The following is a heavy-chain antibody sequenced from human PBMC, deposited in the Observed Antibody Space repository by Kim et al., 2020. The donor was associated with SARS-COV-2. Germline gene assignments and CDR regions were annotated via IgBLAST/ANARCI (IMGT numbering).Heavy chain of an antibody. J-gene: IGHJ6*02. V-gene: IGHV1-18*01. CDR3: ASVFLTLAVIDV. CDR1: GYTFTSYG. D-gene: IGHD3-9*01. CDR2: ISAYNGTT. Sequence: ASVKVSCKASGYTFTSYGISWVRQAPGQGLEWMGWISAYNGTTNYAQKLPFTVTITTDTSTSPPFLALTSLLSYYTAVYYCASVFLTLAVIDVLVHVTT.